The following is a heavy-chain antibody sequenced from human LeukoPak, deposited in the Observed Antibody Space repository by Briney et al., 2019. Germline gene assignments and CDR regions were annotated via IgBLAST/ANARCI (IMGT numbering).Heavy chain of an antibody. V-gene: IGHV1-2*02. CDR2: INPNSGGT. CDR1: GYTFTDYY. CDR3: ARGRGSVWRYFDY. J-gene: IGHJ4*02. D-gene: IGHD6-19*01. Sequence: ASVKVSCKASGYTFTDYYMHWVRQAPGQGLEWMGWINPNSGGTNYAQKLQGRVTMTRETSIRTAYMELSRLRSDDTALYYCARGRGSVWRYFDYWGQGTLVTVSS.